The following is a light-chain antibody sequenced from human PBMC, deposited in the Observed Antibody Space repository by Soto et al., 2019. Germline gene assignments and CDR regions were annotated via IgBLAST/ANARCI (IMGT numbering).Light chain of an antibody. CDR2: GNT. Sequence: QSVLTQPPSVSGAPGQTVTISCTGSSSNIGAGYDVHWYQQLPGTAPKLLIHGNTNRPSGVPDRFSGSKSGTSASLAITGLQAEDEADYFCSSYTSSSTSVVFGGGTKLTVL. CDR3: SSYTSSSTSVV. J-gene: IGLJ2*01. V-gene: IGLV1-40*01. CDR1: SSNIGAGYD.